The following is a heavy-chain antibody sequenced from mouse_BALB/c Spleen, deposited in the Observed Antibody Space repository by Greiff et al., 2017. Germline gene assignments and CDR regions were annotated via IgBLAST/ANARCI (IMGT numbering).Heavy chain of an antibody. J-gene: IGHJ3*01. D-gene: IGHD1-1*02. Sequence: DVKLVESGPGLVKPSQSLSLTCTVTGYSITSDYAWNWIRQFPGNKLEWMGYISYSGSTSYNPSLKSRISITRDTSKNQFFLQLNSVTTEDTATYYCARENYGPAWFAYWGQGTLVTVSA. CDR1: GYSITSDYA. V-gene: IGHV3-2*02. CDR2: ISYSGST. CDR3: ARENYGPAWFAY.